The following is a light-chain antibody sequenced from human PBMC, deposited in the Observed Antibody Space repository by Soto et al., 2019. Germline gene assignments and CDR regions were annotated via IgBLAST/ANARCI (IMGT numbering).Light chain of an antibody. Sequence: VLTQSPATLSLSPGERATLSCRASQNVRNSLAWFQQRPGQAPRLLIYGASTRATGVPARFSGGGSGTEFTLTISGLRSEDSATYYCKQYKEWPPLITCGPGTKVDLK. J-gene: IGKJ3*01. CDR2: GAS. CDR1: QNVRNS. V-gene: IGKV3-15*01. CDR3: KQYKEWPPLIT.